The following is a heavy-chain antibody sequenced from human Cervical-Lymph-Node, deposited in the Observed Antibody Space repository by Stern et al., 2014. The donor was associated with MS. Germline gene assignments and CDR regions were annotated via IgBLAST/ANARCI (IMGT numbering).Heavy chain of an antibody. CDR3: ATDPPLLKKAETNAY. D-gene: IGHD1-1*01. Sequence: QMQLVQSGTEVKKPGSSVKVSCKASGGTFGNYAFSWVRQAPGQGLEWMGGIIPLFGTANYAQKFQGRVTISADKSTSTLYMDLRSLRSEDTAVYFCATDPPLLKKAETNAYWGQGPLVTVSS. V-gene: IGHV1-69*06. CDR1: GGTFGNYA. CDR2: IIPLFGTA. J-gene: IGHJ4*02.